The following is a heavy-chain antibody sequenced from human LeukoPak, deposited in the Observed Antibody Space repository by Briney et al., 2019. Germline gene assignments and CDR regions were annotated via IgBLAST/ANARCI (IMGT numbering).Heavy chain of an antibody. V-gene: IGHV3-7*04. CDR3: TREEGS. D-gene: IGHD3-10*01. J-gene: IGHJ4*02. CDR2: INYDGSER. CDR1: GFTFSTSW. Sequence: GGSLRLSCAASGFTFSTSWMSWVRRAPEKGLEWVANINYDGSERNYVDSVKGRFTISRDNAENSWHLQMNSLRVEDTAVYYCTREEGSWGQGILVTVSS.